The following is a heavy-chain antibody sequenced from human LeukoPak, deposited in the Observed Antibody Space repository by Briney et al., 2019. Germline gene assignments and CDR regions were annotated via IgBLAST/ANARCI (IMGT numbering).Heavy chain of an antibody. CDR3: AKAGYSYSYSDWYFDL. CDR2: IRYDEINT. Sequence: GGSLRLSCAASGFTFSNYGMHWVRQAPGKGLEWVAFIRYDEINTYYADSVKGRLTISRDNSKNTLYLQMNSLRPDDTAVFYCAKAGYSYSYSDWYFDLWGRGTLVTVSS. J-gene: IGHJ2*01. V-gene: IGHV3-30*02. D-gene: IGHD5-18*01. CDR1: GFTFSNYG.